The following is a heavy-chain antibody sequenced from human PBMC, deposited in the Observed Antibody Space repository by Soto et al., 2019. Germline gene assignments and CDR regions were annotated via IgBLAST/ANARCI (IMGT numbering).Heavy chain of an antibody. D-gene: IGHD2-2*01. CDR2: IYHSGST. V-gene: IGHV4-30-2*01. CDR3: ARGDYAWGYYYGMDV. CDR1: GGSISSGGYS. Sequence: PSETLSLTCAVSGGSISSGGYSWSWIRQPPGKGLEWIGYIYHSGSTYYNPSLKSRVTISVDRSKNQFSLKLSSVTAADAAVYYRARGDYAWGYYYGMDVWGQGTTVTVSS. J-gene: IGHJ6*02.